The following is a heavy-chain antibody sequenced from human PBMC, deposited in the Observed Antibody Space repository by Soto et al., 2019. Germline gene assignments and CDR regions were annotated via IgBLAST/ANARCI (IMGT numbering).Heavy chain of an antibody. J-gene: IGHJ4*02. CDR3: AKAATITTLYNFDF. Sequence: GGSLRLSCAASGFTFSSFGMNWVRQAPGKGLEWVSLISDSGGSTYHADSVRGRFTISRDNSKNTLYLQMNSLRAEDTAVYYCAKAATITTLYNFDFWGQGTLVTVSS. CDR2: ISDSGGST. D-gene: IGHD4-4*01. V-gene: IGHV3-23*01. CDR1: GFTFSSFG.